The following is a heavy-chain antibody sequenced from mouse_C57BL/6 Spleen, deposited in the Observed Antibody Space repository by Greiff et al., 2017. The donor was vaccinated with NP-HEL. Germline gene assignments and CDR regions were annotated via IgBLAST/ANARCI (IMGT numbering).Heavy chain of an antibody. J-gene: IGHJ3*01. V-gene: IGHV1-82*01. CDR1: GYAFSSSW. Sequence: VQLQQSGPELVKPGASVKISCKASGYAFSSSWMNWVKQRPGKGLEWIGRIYPGDGDTNYNGKFKGKATLTADKSSSTAYMQLSSLTSEDSAVYFCARYSNYLAYWGQGTLVTVSA. CDR2: IYPGDGDT. D-gene: IGHD2-5*01. CDR3: ARYSNYLAY.